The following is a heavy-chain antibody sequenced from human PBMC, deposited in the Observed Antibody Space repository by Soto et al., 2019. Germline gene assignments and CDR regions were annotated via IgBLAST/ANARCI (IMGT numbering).Heavy chain of an antibody. J-gene: IGHJ4*02. CDR3: AQGGTAHSSSCYRSYADYDY. CDR1: GGSISSSNW. CDR2: IYHSGST. V-gene: IGHV4-4*02. D-gene: IGHD2-2*01. Sequence: TLSLTCAVSGGSISSSNWWSWVRQPPGKGLEWIGEIYHSGSTNYNPSLKSRVTISVDKSKNQFSLKLSSVTAADTAVYYCAQGGTAHSSSCYRSYADYDYWGQGTLVTVSS.